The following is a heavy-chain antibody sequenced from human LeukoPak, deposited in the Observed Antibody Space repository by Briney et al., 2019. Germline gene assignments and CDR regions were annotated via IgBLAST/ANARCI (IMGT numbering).Heavy chain of an antibody. V-gene: IGHV3-66*01. CDR3: ARVSPFDY. CDR2: FYSGGST. J-gene: IGHJ4*02. CDR1: GFTFSDHY. Sequence: GGSLRLSCAASGFTFSDHYMSWVRQAPGKGLEWLSVFYSGGSTYYADSVNGRFTMSRDDSKNTLYLQMNGLRVEDTAVYYCARVSPFDYWGQGTQVTVSS.